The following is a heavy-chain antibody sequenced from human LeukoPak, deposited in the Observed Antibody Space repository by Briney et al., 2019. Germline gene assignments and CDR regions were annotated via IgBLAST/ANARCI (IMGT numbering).Heavy chain of an antibody. D-gene: IGHD5-12*01. CDR2: ISSSSSYI. CDR1: GFTFSSYS. J-gene: IGHJ4*02. V-gene: IGHV3-21*01. Sequence: GGSLRLPCAASGFTFSSYSMNWVRQAPGKGLEWVSSISSSSSYIYYADSVKGRFTISRDNAKNSLYLQMNSLRAEDTAVYYCARDGSGYDPNFDYWGQGTLVTVSS. CDR3: ARDGSGYDPNFDY.